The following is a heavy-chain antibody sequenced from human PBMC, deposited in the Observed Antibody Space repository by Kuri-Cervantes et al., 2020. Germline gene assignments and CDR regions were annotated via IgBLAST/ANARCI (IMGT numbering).Heavy chain of an antibody. J-gene: IGHJ4*02. CDR2: ISYDGSNK. D-gene: IGHD6-19*01. CDR1: GFTFSSYA. Sequence: GESLKISCAASGFTFSSYAMHWVRQAPGKGLEWVAVISYDGSNKYYADSVKGRFTISRDNSKNTLYLQMNSLRAEDTAVYYCARDSSGWYSNTSFDYWGQGTLVTVSS. CDR3: ARDSSGWYSNTSFDY. V-gene: IGHV3-30-3*01.